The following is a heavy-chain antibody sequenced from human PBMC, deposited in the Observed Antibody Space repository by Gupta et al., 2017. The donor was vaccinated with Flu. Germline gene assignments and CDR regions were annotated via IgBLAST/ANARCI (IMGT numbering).Heavy chain of an antibody. CDR1: GGPISSYY. J-gene: IGHJ5*02. D-gene: IGHD2-2*01. CDR3: ARTKGYCSSTSCLDNWFDP. CDR2: IYYSGST. Sequence: QVQLQESGPGLVKPSETLSLTCTVSGGPISSYYWSWIRQPPGKGLEWIGYIYYSGSTNYNPSLKSRVTISVDTSKNQFSLKLSSVTAADTAVYYCARTKGYCSSTSCLDNWFDPWGQGTLVTVSS. V-gene: IGHV4-59*01.